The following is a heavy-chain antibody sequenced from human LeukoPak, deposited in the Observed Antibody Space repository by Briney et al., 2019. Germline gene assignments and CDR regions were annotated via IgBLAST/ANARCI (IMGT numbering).Heavy chain of an antibody. J-gene: IGHJ4*02. V-gene: IGHV3-15*01. Sequence: KPGGSLRLSCAASGVTFSNAWMSWGRQAPGKGLEWVGRIKRKTDGGTTDYAAPVKGRFTISRNDSKNTLYLQMNSLKNEDTSVYYCTTVGYDSSGFDYWGQGTLVTVSS. CDR1: GVTFSNAW. D-gene: IGHD3-22*01. CDR3: TTVGYDSSGFDY. CDR2: IKRKTDGGTT.